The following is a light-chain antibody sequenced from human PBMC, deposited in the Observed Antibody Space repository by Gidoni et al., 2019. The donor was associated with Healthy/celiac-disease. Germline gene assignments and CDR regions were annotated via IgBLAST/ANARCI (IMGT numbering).Light chain of an antibody. CDR3: QQYYRTPRT. Sequence: DIVMTQSPDSLAVSLGERATINCKSSQSVLYSSNNKNYLAWYQQTTGQPPKLLIYWASTRESGVPDRFGGSGSGTDFTLTISSLQAEDVAVYYCQQYYRTPRTFGQGTKVEIK. V-gene: IGKV4-1*01. CDR2: WAS. J-gene: IGKJ1*01. CDR1: QSVLYSSNNKNY.